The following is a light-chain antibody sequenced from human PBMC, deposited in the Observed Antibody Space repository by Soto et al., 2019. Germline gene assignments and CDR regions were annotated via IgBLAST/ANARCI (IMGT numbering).Light chain of an antibody. V-gene: IGKV1-9*01. J-gene: IGKJ4*01. CDR1: RGISSY. CDR2: AAS. Sequence: DIHLTQSPSFLSASVLDRVTITCRASRGISSYLAWYQQKPGKAPRLLIYAASTLQSGVPSRFSGSGSGTEFTLTISSLQPDDFATYYCQQYDSYWLTCGGGTKGDIK. CDR3: QQYDSYWLT.